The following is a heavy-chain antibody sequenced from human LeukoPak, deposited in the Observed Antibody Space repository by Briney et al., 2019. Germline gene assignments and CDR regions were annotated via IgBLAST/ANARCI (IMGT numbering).Heavy chain of an antibody. Sequence: SVKVSCKASGGTFSSYAISWVRQAPGQGLEWMGEIIPIFGTANYAQKFQGRVTITTDESTSTAYMELSSLRSEDTAVYYCARAFSAGTTSHYYYMDVWGKGTTVTVSS. D-gene: IGHD1-7*01. CDR2: IIPIFGTA. J-gene: IGHJ6*03. CDR3: ARAFSAGTTSHYYYMDV. CDR1: GGTFSSYA. V-gene: IGHV1-69*05.